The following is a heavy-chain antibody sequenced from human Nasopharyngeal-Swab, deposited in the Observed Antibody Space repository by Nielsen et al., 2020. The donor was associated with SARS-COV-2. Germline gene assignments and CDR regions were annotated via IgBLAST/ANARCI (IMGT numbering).Heavy chain of an antibody. D-gene: IGHD3-3*01. CDR1: GFTFSSYS. CDR2: ISSSSSTI. Sequence: GFLKISCAASGFTFSSYSMNWVRQAPGKGLEWVSYISSSSSTIYYADSVKGRFTISRDNAKNSLYLQMNSLRAEDTAVYYCARWSGYYYYYGMDVWGQGTTVTVSS. CDR3: ARWSGYYYYYGMDV. V-gene: IGHV3-48*04. J-gene: IGHJ6*02.